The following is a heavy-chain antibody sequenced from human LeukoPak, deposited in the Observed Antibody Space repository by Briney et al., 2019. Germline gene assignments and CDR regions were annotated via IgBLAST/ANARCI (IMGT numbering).Heavy chain of an antibody. CDR3: ASSRGAEYFQH. CDR1: GGSISSSNW. V-gene: IGHV4-4*02. J-gene: IGHJ1*01. CDR2: IYHSGST. Sequence: SETLSLTCAVSGGSISSSNWWSWVLQPPGKGLEWIGEIYHSGSTNYNPSLKSRVTISVDKSKNQFSLKLSSVTAADTAVYYCASSRGAEYFQHWGQGILVTVSS. D-gene: IGHD2-2*01.